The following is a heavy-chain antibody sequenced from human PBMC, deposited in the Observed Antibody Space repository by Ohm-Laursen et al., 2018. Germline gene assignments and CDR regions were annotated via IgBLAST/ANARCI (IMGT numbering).Heavy chain of an antibody. CDR2: IKSTDDTR. Sequence: ASVKVSCKASGYSFNSNHMQWLRQAPGQGLEWMGIIKSTDDTRTYAQKFQGRVTMTKDRSTSTVYMELSSLRSDDTAVYYCSRDFEWATDVWGQGTLVTVSS. D-gene: IGHD3-3*01. CDR3: SRDFEWATDV. J-gene: IGHJ6*02. V-gene: IGHV1-46*02. CDR1: GYSFNSNH.